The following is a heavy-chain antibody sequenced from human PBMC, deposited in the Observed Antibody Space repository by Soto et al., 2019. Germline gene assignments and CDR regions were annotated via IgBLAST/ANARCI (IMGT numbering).Heavy chain of an antibody. D-gene: IGHD2-15*01. CDR1: GGSISTYY. CDR3: ARLVQLLQGRWFDP. V-gene: IGHV4-59*08. CDR2: IHDSGST. J-gene: IGHJ5*02. Sequence: PSETLSLTCTVAGGSISTYYWSWIRQPPGKGLEWIGEIHDSGSTEYNTSLKSRVTISLDKSKNQFSLKLSSVTAADTAVYYCARLVQLLQGRWFDPWGQGTLVTVSS.